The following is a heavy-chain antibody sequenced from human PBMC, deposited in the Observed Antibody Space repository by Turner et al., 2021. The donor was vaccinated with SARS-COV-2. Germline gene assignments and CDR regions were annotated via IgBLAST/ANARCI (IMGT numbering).Heavy chain of an antibody. Sequence: QVQLQESGPGLVKPSEHLSPTCTVSGGTISSYYWSWIRQPPGKGLEWIGYIYYSGSTNYNPSLKSRVTISVDTSKNQYSLKLSSVTSADTALYYCASYYYDSSGYDDAFDYWGQGTLVTVSS. CDR1: GGTISSYY. CDR3: ASYYYDSSGYDDAFDY. J-gene: IGHJ4*02. V-gene: IGHV4-59*01. D-gene: IGHD3-22*01. CDR2: IYYSGST.